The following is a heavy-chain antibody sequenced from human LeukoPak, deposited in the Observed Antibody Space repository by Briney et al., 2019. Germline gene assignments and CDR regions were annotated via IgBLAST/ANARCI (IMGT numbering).Heavy chain of an antibody. CDR2: MSPNSGNT. CDR3: ARGPPNWGYDY. D-gene: IGHD7-27*01. V-gene: IGHV1-8*01. J-gene: IGHJ4*02. Sequence: ASVKVSCKASGYTFTSYDINWVRQATGQGPEWMGWMSPNSGNTGYAQKFQGRVTMTRSTSMSTAYMELSSLRSEGTAVYYRARGPPNWGYDYWGQGTLVTVSS. CDR1: GYTFTSYD.